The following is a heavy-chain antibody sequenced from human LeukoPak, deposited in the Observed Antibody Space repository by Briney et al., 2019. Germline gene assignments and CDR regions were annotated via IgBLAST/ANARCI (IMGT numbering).Heavy chain of an antibody. CDR1: GYSISSGYY. D-gene: IGHD6-6*01. CDR2: IYHSGST. Sequence: SETLSLTCAVSGYSISSGYYWGWIRQPPGKGLEWIGSIYHSGSTYYNPSLKSRVTIPVDTSKNQFSLKLSSVTAADTAVYYCARRVSSSSSGFDYWGQGTLVTVSS. CDR3: ARRVSSSSSGFDY. V-gene: IGHV4-38-2*01. J-gene: IGHJ4*02.